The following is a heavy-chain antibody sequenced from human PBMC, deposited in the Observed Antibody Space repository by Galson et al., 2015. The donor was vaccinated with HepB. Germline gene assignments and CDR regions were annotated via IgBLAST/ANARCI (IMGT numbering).Heavy chain of an antibody. CDR2: INHSGST. CDR1: GGSFGGYY. J-gene: IGHJ5*02. D-gene: IGHD3-9*01. Sequence: LSLTCTVYGGSFGGYYWSWIRQPPGKGLEWIGEINHSGSTNYNPSLKSRVTISVDTSKNQFSLKLSSVTAADTAVYYCARINYDILTGYYTDWFDPWGQGTLVTVSS. V-gene: IGHV4-34*01. CDR3: ARINYDILTGYYTDWFDP.